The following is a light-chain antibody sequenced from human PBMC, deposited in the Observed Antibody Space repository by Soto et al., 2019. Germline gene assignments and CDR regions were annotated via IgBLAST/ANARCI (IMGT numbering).Light chain of an antibody. V-gene: IGKV1-6*01. J-gene: IGKJ2*03. Sequence: AIRMTQSPSSLSASVVDRGTITCRASQGIRNDLGWYQQKPGKAPKLLIYAASNLQSGVPSRFSGSGSGTDFTLTISSLQPEDFATYYCLQDYNYPYSCGQGTKLEIK. CDR1: QGIRND. CDR2: AAS. CDR3: LQDYNYPYS.